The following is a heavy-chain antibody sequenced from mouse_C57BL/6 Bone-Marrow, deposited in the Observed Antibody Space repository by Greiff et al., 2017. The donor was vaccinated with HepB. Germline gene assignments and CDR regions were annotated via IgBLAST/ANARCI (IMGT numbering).Heavy chain of an antibody. CDR3: ARSLITTVVAKVY. CDR2: IYPGDGDT. J-gene: IGHJ2*01. Sequence: QVQLKQSGPELVKPGASVKISCKASGYAFSSSWMNWVKQRPGKGLEWIGRIYPGDGDTNYNGKFKGKATLTADKSSSTAYMQLSSLTSEDSAVYFCARSLITTVVAKVYWGQGTTLTVSS. D-gene: IGHD1-1*01. V-gene: IGHV1-82*01. CDR1: GYAFSSSW.